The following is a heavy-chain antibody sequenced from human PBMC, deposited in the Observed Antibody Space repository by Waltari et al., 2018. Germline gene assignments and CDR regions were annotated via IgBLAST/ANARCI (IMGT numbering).Heavy chain of an antibody. V-gene: IGHV4-59*08. D-gene: IGHD2-15*01. J-gene: IGHJ3*02. CDR2: SYYTGST. CDR1: GGSIRTHY. Sequence: QVQLQESGPGLVNPSETLSLTCTVSGGSIRTHYWSWIRQSPGKVLEWIGYSYYTGSTNYNPSLKSRVSISVDTAKNQFSLKLTSVTAADTAVYYCASDTVLGGFDIWGQGTMVTVSS. CDR3: ASDTVLGGFDI.